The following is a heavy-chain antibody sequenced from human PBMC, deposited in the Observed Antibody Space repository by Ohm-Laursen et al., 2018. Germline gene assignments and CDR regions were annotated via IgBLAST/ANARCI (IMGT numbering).Heavy chain of an antibody. Sequence: SLRLSCAASGFAFSSYGMHWVRQAPGKGMEWVAVILYDGSDKSYAGSVKGRFTISRDNSKNTLYLQMNSLRAEDTAVYFCARQDYDSSGYPFDYWGQGTLVTVSS. CDR3: ARQDYDSSGYPFDY. CDR1: GFAFSSYG. V-gene: IGHV3-30*03. J-gene: IGHJ4*02. D-gene: IGHD3-22*01. CDR2: ILYDGSDK.